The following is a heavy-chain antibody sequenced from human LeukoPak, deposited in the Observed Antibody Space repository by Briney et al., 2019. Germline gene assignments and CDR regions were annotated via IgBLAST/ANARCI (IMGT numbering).Heavy chain of an antibody. CDR2: IYYSGST. CDR3: ASHSSYYDYVWGSYPFDY. CDR1: GGSISSGDYY. Sequence: PSETLSLTCTVSGGSISSGDYYWSWIRQPPGKGLEWIGYIYYSGSTYYNPSLKSRVTISVDTSKNQFSLKLSSVTAADTAVYYCASHSSYYDYVWGSYPFDYWGQGTLVTVSS. J-gene: IGHJ4*02. D-gene: IGHD3-16*02. V-gene: IGHV4-30-4*01.